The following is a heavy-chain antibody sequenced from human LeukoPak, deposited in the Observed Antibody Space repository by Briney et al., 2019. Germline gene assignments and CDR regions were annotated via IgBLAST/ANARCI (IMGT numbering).Heavy chain of an antibody. D-gene: IGHD5-18*01. CDR3: ARRRGYSYGYFTPRFDY. CDR2: INHSGST. Sequence: SETLSLTXTVSGGSIRSYYWSWIRQPPGKGLEWIGEINHSGSTNYNPSLKSRVTISVDTSKNQFSLKLSSVTAADTAVYYCARRRGYSYGYFTPRFDYWGQGTLVTVSS. CDR1: GGSIRSYY. J-gene: IGHJ4*02. V-gene: IGHV4-34*01.